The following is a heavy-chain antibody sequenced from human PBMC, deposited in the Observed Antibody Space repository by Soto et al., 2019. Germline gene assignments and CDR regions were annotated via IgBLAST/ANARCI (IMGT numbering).Heavy chain of an antibody. V-gene: IGHV3-23*01. CDR3: TRWDGSADV. CDR2: ISVSSDNT. J-gene: IGHJ6*02. Sequence: ELQLSESGGGLVQPGGSLRLSCVGTGYSFITYATTWVRQAPGKGLEWISGISVSSDNTFYLDSVRGRFTISRDNSKNTLYLQMNSLRDEDTAVYYCTRWDGSADVWGQGTTVIVSS. D-gene: IGHD1-26*01. CDR1: GYSFITYA.